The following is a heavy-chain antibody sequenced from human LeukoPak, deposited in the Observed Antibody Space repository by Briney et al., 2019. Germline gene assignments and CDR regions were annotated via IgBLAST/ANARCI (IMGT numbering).Heavy chain of an antibody. CDR1: GGSISSYY. D-gene: IGHD3-22*01. Sequence: SETLSLTCTVSGGSISSYYWSWIRQPPGKGLEGIGYIYYSGSTNYNPSLKSRVTISVDTSKNQFSLKLSSVTAADTAVYYCAISPNYYDSLQYWGQGTLVTVSS. J-gene: IGHJ4*02. V-gene: IGHV4-59*01. CDR3: AISPNYYDSLQY. CDR2: IYYSGST.